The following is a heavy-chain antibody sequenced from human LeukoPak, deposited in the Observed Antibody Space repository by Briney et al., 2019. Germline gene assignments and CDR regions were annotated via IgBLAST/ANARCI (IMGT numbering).Heavy chain of an antibody. CDR2: IGGVSESF. CDR3: ARRWLGDPYGMDV. V-gene: IGHV3-23*01. D-gene: IGHD3-10*01. J-gene: IGHJ6*02. CDR1: GFTFSSYA. Sequence: GGSLRLSCAASGFTFSSYAMTWVRQAPGKGLEWVSIIGGVSESFYYADSVKGRFTVSRDNSKDTLYLQINSLRDEDTAVYYCARRWLGDPYGMDVWGQGTTVSVSS.